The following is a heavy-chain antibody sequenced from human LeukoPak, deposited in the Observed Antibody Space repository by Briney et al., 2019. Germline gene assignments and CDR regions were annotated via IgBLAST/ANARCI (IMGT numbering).Heavy chain of an antibody. D-gene: IGHD2-15*01. CDR1: GFTFSSYT. CDR2: ISSSSSYI. V-gene: IGHV3-21*01. Sequence: GGSLRLSCAASGFTFSSYTMNWVRQAPGKGLEWVSSISSSSSYIYHADSAKGRFTISRDNAMNSLYLQMNSLRAEDTAVYYCAREGRVGSCSGGSCYHDAFDIWGQGTMVTVSS. J-gene: IGHJ3*02. CDR3: AREGRVGSCSGGSCYHDAFDI.